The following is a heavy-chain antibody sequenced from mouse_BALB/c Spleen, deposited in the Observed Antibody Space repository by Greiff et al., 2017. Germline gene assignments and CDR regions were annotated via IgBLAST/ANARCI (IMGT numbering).Heavy chain of an antibody. J-gene: IGHJ4*01. CDR1: GFTFSSYA. CDR3: ARGYDYGAMDY. V-gene: IGHV5-6-5*01. CDR2: ISSGGST. D-gene: IGHD2-4*01. Sequence: EVKLVESGGGLVKPGGSLKLSCAASGFTFSSYAVSWVRQTPEKRLEWVASISSGGSTYYPDSVKGRFTISRDNARNILYLQMSSLRSEDTAMYYCARGYDYGAMDYWGQGTSVTVSS.